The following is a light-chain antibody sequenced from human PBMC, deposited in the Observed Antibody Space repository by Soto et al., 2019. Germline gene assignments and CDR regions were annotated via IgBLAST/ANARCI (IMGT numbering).Light chain of an antibody. CDR2: GAL. Sequence: VLPQCPGTLSLSPGGRATLSCRASQSVSSTYLGWYQQKNGQAPRLIIYGALSRATGIPDRFSGSGYGTDFTLTISRLETEDFALYYCQQYATSPLTFGGGTKVDIK. J-gene: IGKJ4*01. V-gene: IGKV3-20*01. CDR1: QSVSSTY. CDR3: QQYATSPLT.